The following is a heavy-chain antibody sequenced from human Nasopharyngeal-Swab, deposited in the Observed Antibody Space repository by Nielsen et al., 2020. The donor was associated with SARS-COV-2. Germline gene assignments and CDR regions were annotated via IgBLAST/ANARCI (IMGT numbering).Heavy chain of an antibody. D-gene: IGHD3-3*01. Sequence: ASVKVSCKASGYTFTNYAMNWVRQAPGQGLEWMGWINTNTGNPTYAQGFTGRFVFSLDTSVSTAYLQISSLKAEDTAVYYCARGTHYDFWSGYYRPFDYWGQGTLVTVSS. CDR2: INTNTGNP. J-gene: IGHJ4*02. CDR1: GYTFTNYA. CDR3: ARGTHYDFWSGYYRPFDY. V-gene: IGHV7-4-1*02.